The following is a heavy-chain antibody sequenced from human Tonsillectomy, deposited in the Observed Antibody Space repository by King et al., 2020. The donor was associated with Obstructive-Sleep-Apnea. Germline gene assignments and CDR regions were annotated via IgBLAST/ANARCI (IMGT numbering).Heavy chain of an antibody. D-gene: IGHD1-1*01. J-gene: IGHJ3*01. CDR2: IYHSGGV. V-gene: IGHV4-59*11. CDR3: AREIRSYKYFAFDL. CDR1: GGSISDHY. Sequence: VQLQESGPGLVKPSGTLSLTGSVSGGSISDHYWSWIRQPPGKGLEWIGHIYHSGGVDYNSSLESRVTISVGASKSQFSLKLRSVTAADTAVYYCAREIRSYKYFAFDLWGQGTRVTVSS.